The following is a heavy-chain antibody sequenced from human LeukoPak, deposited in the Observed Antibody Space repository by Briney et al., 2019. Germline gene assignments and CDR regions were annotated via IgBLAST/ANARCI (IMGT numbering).Heavy chain of an antibody. V-gene: IGHV4-61*01. D-gene: IGHD1-26*01. CDR2: IYYSGST. CDR1: GGSVRRSSYY. Sequence: SETLSLTCSVSGGSVRRSSYYWGWIRQPPGKGLEWIGYIYYSGSTNYNPSLKSRVTISVDTSKNQFSLKLSSVTAADTAVYYCARVAVVGATSSFFDYWGQGTLVTVSS. CDR3: ARVAVVGATSSFFDY. J-gene: IGHJ4*02.